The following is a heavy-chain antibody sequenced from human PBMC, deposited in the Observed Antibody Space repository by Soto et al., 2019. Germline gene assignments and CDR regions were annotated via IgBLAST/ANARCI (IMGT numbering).Heavy chain of an antibody. Sequence: QVQLVQSGAEVKKPGASVKVSCKASGYTFTSHGISRVRQAPGQGLEWMGWISASNGDTNYAQKFQGRVTVTTDTSTSTGYMELRSLRSEDTAVYYCARMVRGSNIDYYHYMDVWGKGTTVTVSS. J-gene: IGHJ6*03. D-gene: IGHD3-10*01. V-gene: IGHV1-18*01. CDR2: ISASNGDT. CDR3: ARMVRGSNIDYYHYMDV. CDR1: GYTFTSHG.